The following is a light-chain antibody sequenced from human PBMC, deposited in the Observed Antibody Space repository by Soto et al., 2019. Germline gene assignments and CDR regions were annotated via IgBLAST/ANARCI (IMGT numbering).Light chain of an antibody. CDR3: QQRTNWIFT. Sequence: EVVLTQSPATLSLSPGERATLSCRASQSVSNYLAWYQQKPGQAPRLLIYDASNRVTGIPVRFSGSGSGTAFTLTISSLEPEDFSVYYCQQRTNWIFTFGPGTRVDIK. J-gene: IGKJ3*01. CDR2: DAS. V-gene: IGKV3-11*01. CDR1: QSVSNY.